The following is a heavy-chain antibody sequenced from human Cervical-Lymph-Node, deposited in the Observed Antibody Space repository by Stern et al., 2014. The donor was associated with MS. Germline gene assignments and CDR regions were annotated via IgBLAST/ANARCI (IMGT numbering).Heavy chain of an antibody. D-gene: IGHD6-13*01. Sequence: VQLGESGSELKKPGASVKLSCKTSGYTLTNFPMNWVRQAPGQGLEWMGWINTDTGSPKYAQGFTGRFVFSLDPSVSTTYLQINDLKAADTAVYLRGGIQKQQLGKLDTWGQGTLVSVSS. CDR1: GYTLTNFP. J-gene: IGHJ5*02. CDR2: INTDTGSP. CDR3: GGIQKQQLGKLDT. V-gene: IGHV7-4-1*02.